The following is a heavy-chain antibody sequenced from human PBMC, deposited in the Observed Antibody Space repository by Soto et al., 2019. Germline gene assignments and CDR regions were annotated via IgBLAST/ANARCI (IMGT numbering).Heavy chain of an antibody. CDR2: ISGSGGST. CDR3: AKTTVERVRGSRTFDP. CDR1: GFTFSSYA. J-gene: IGHJ5*02. V-gene: IGHV3-23*01. Sequence: GGSLRLSCAASGFTFSSYAMSWVRQAPGKGLEWVSAISGSGGSTYYADSVKGRFTISRDNSKNTLYLQMNSLRAEDTAVYYCAKTTVERVRGSRTFDPWGQGTLVTVSS. D-gene: IGHD3-10*01.